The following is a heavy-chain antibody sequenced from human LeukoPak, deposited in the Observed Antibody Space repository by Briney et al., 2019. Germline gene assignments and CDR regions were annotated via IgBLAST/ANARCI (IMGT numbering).Heavy chain of an antibody. D-gene: IGHD1-26*01. CDR1: GGTFSSYA. V-gene: IGHV1-69*13. Sequence: ASVKVSCKASGGTFSSYAISWVRQAPGRGLEWMGGIIPIFGTANYAQKFQGRVTITADESTSTAYMELSSLRSEDTAVYYCARAEWELLNWFDPWGQGTLVTVSS. J-gene: IGHJ5*02. CDR2: IIPIFGTA. CDR3: ARAEWELLNWFDP.